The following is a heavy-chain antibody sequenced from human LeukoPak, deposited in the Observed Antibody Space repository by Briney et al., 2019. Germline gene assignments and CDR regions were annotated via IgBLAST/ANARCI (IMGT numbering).Heavy chain of an antibody. CDR2: INHDGRET. J-gene: IGHJ4*02. V-gene: IGHV3-7*03. CDR1: GFTFSSYS. CDR3: VRGDLDH. D-gene: IGHD1-1*01. Sequence: GGSLRLSCAASGFTFSSYSMNWVRQAPGKGLEWVATINHDGRETYYVDSVRGRFTIFSDNAKNSMCLQMTSLRAEDTAVYFCVRGDLDHWGQGTLITVSS.